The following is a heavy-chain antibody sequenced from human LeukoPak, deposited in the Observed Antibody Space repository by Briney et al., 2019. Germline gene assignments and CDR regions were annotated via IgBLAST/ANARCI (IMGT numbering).Heavy chain of an antibody. V-gene: IGHV3-53*01. J-gene: IGHJ3*02. D-gene: IGHD5-24*01. CDR1: GFTVSSNY. CDR2: IYSGGST. Sequence: PGGSLRLSCAASGFTVSSNYMSWVRQAPGKGLERVSVIYSGGSTYYADSVKGRFTISRDNSKNTLYLQMNSLRAEDTAVYYCARDWGDGYTSDAFDIWGQGTMVTVSS. CDR3: ARDWGDGYTSDAFDI.